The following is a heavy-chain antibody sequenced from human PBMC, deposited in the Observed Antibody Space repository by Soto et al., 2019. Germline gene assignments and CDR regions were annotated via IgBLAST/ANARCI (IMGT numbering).Heavy chain of an antibody. D-gene: IGHD2-21*02. CDR2: IIPIFGTA. Sequence: QVQLVQSGAEVKKPGSSVKVSCKASGGTFSSYAISWVRQAPGQGLEWMGGIIPIFGTANYAQKFQGRVTXTXDXXTSTAYMELSSLRSEDTAVYYCASFDCGGDGSFSYWGQGTLVTVSS. CDR1: GGTFSSYA. V-gene: IGHV1-69*05. CDR3: ASFDCGGDGSFSY. J-gene: IGHJ4*02.